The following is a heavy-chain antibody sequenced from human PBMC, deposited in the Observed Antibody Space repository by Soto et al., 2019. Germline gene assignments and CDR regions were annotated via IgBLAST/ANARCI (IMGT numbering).Heavy chain of an antibody. CDR1: GGTFSSYA. D-gene: IGHD3-16*01. J-gene: IGHJ6*02. Sequence: GASVKVSCKASGGTFSSYAISWVRQAPGQGLEWMGGIIPIFGTANYAQKFQGRVTITADESTSTAYMELSSLRSEDTAVYYCARGDGAERYSYGMDVWGQGTTVTVSS. V-gene: IGHV1-69*13. CDR2: IIPIFGTA. CDR3: ARGDGAERYSYGMDV.